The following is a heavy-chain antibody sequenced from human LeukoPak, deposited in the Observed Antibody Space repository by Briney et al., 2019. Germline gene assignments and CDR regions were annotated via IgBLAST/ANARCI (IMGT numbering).Heavy chain of an antibody. V-gene: IGHV1-2*02. CDR1: GYTFTGYF. J-gene: IGHJ3*02. CDR2: VNPNSGGT. CDR3: ARDYYDSSGDGAFDI. Sequence: ASVKVSCKASGYTFTGYFMHWVRQAPGQGLEWMGWVNPNSGGTNYAQKLQDRVTMTRDTSIRTVYMELSGLRSDDTAVYYCARDYYDSSGDGAFDIWGRGTMVTVSS. D-gene: IGHD3-22*01.